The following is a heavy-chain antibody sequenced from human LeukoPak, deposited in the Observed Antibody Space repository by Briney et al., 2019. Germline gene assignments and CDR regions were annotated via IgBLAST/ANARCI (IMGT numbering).Heavy chain of an antibody. Sequence: GASVKVSCKASGYTFISYYMLWVRQAPGQGLEWMGIINPSGGSTSYAQKFQGRVTMTRDMSTSTVYMELSSLRSEDTAVYYCARDPNIVVVPAAMRFDPWGQGTLVTVSS. CDR1: GYTFISYY. D-gene: IGHD2-2*01. CDR2: INPSGGST. CDR3: ARDPNIVVVPAAMRFDP. V-gene: IGHV1-46*01. J-gene: IGHJ5*02.